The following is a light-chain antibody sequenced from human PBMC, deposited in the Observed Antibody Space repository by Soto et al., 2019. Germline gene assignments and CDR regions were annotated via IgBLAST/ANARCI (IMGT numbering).Light chain of an antibody. V-gene: IGLV1-44*01. CDR2: STS. Sequence: HSVLTQPPSASGTPGQIVAISCSGSSSNIGSNTVTWYQQLPGTAPKLLIYSTSQRSSGVPGRFSGSKSGASASLSISGLQSEDEADYYWAAWDDMLEGYVFGTGTKV. CDR3: AAWDDMLEGYV. CDR1: SSNIGSNT. J-gene: IGLJ1*01.